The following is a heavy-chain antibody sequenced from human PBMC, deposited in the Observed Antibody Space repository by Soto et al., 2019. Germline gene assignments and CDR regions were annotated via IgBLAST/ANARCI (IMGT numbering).Heavy chain of an antibody. J-gene: IGHJ6*02. CDR3: ARGPSVVVTAIPPYYYGMDV. D-gene: IGHD2-21*02. V-gene: IGHV1-69*13. CDR1: GGTFSSYA. CDR2: IIPIFGTA. Sequence: SVKVSCKASGGTFSSYAISWVRQAPGQGLEWMGGIIPIFGTANYAQKFQGRVTITADESTSTAYMELSSLRSEDTAVYYCARGPSVVVTAIPPYYYGMDVWGQGTTVTVSS.